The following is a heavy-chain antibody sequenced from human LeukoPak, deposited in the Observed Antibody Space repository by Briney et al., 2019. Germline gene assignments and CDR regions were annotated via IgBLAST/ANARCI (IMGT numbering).Heavy chain of an antibody. CDR1: GVPISSGGYY. V-gene: IGHV4-30-2*01. CDR2: IYHSGST. Sequence: SQTLSLTCTVSGVPISSGGYYWSWLRQPPGKGLEWIGYIYHSGSTYYNPSLKSRVTISVDRSKNQFSLKLSSVTAADTAVYYCAREGRITGTPWFDPWGQGTLVTVSS. J-gene: IGHJ5*02. D-gene: IGHD1-20*01. CDR3: AREGRITGTPWFDP.